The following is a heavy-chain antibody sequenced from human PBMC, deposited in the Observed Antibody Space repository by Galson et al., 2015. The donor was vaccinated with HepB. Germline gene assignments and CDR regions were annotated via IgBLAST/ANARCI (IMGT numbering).Heavy chain of an antibody. D-gene: IGHD2-2*01. V-gene: IGHV5-51*03. CDR3: ARYPAPIVVPAVQPFDI. J-gene: IGHJ3*02. CDR2: IYPGDSDT. Sequence: QSGAEVKKPGESLKISCKGSGSSFTSYWIGWVRQMPGKGLEWMGIIYPGDSDTRYSPSFQGQVTISADKSISTAYLQWSSLKASDTAMYYCARYPAPIVVPAVQPFDIWGQGTMVTVSS. CDR1: GSSFTSYW.